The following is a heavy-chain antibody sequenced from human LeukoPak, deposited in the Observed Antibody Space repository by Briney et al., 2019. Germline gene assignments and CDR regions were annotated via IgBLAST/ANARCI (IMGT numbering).Heavy chain of an antibody. CDR2: MNEGGTEK. Sequence: GESLRLSCAASGFGFSNYWMSWVRQAPGKGLEWVANMNEGGTEKNYVDSVKGRFTISRDNAHDSLYLQMNSLRAEDTAVYYCTRDRGYSNFDYWGQGTLLTVSS. J-gene: IGHJ4*02. V-gene: IGHV3-7*01. CDR1: GFGFSNYW. D-gene: IGHD4-11*01. CDR3: TRDRGYSNFDY.